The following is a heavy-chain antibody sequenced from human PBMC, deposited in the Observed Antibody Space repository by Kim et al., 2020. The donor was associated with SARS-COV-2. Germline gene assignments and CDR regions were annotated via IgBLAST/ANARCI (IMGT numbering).Heavy chain of an antibody. D-gene: IGHD3-10*01. Sequence: SETLSLTYTVSGGSISSYYWSWIRQPPGKGLEWIGYIYYSGSTNYNPSLKSRVTISVDTSKNQFSLKLSSVTAADTAVYYCARDRRDYYGSGSYYHTVDYWGQGTLVTVSS. V-gene: IGHV4-59*01. CDR1: GGSISSYY. CDR2: IYYSGST. J-gene: IGHJ4*02. CDR3: ARDRRDYYGSGSYYHTVDY.